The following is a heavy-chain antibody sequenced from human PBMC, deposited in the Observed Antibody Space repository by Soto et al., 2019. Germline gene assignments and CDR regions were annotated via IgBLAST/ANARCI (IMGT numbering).Heavy chain of an antibody. J-gene: IGHJ6*02. Sequence: ASVKVSCKASGYTFTGYYMHWVRQAPGQGLEWMGWINPNSGGTNYAQKFQGWVTMTRDTSISTAYMELSRLRSDDTAVYYCVTGRDGYSGYYYYGMDVWGQGTAVTVSS. CDR1: GYTFTGYY. CDR3: VTGRDGYSGYYYYGMDV. D-gene: IGHD5-18*01. CDR2: INPNSGGT. V-gene: IGHV1-2*04.